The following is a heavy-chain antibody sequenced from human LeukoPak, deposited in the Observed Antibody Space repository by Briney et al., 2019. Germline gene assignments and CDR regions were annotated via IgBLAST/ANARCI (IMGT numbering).Heavy chain of an antibody. CDR2: VYDTFSI. CDR1: GLTVTNNY. V-gene: IGHV3-53*01. J-gene: IGHJ4*02. Sequence: GGSLRHSCAASGLTVTNNYINWVRQAPGKGLEWLSVVYDTFSIHYADSVKGRFTVSTDSSKNTVFLHMNSLTAEDTATYYCILTVTTSMEYWGPGTLVTVSS. D-gene: IGHD4-17*01. CDR3: ILTVTTSMEY.